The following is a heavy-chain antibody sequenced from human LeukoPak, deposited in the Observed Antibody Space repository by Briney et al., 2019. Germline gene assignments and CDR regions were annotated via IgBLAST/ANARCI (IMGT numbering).Heavy chain of an antibody. CDR1: GYTFTNYD. V-gene: IGHV1-8*03. J-gene: IGHJ4*02. CDR3: AREGFDY. Sequence: ASVKVSCKASGYTFTNYDINWVRRATGQGLEWMGYMNPNSGNSAYAQKFQGRVTITTDAPISTAYMELSGLRSEDTALYYCAREGFDYWGQGTLVTVSS. CDR2: MNPNSGNS.